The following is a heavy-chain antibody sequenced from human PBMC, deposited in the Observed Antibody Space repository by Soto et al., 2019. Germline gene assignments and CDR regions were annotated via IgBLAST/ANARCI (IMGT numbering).Heavy chain of an antibody. Sequence: GGSLRLSCAASGFTFSSYWMSWVRQAPGKGLEWVANIKQDGSEKYYVDSVKGRFTISRDNAKNSLYLQMNSLRAEDTAVYYCARAKVVPAAFNWFDPWGQGTLVTISS. CDR3: ARAKVVPAAFNWFDP. V-gene: IGHV3-7*04. J-gene: IGHJ5*02. D-gene: IGHD2-2*01. CDR1: GFTFSSYW. CDR2: IKQDGSEK.